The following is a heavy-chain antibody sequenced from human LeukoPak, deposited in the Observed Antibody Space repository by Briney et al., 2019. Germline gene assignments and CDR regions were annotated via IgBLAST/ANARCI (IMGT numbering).Heavy chain of an antibody. CDR3: ARDKKGASCYDY. CDR1: GGSISSYY. D-gene: IGHD2-2*01. Sequence: SSETLSLTCTVSGGSISSYYWSWIRQPPGKGLEWIGYIYYSGSTNYNPSLKSRVTISVDTSKNQFSLKLSSVTAADTAGYYCARDKKGASCYDYWGQGTLVTVSS. CDR2: IYYSGST. J-gene: IGHJ4*02. V-gene: IGHV4-59*01.